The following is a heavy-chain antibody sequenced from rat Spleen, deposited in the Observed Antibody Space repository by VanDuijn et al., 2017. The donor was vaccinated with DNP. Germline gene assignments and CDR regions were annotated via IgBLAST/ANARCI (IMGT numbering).Heavy chain of an antibody. CDR3: VRWNSGHFDY. CDR1: GFTFSEYD. Sequence: EVQLVESGGGLVQPGRSLKLSCAASGFTFSEYDMAWVRQAPTKGLEWVAAFTTSGGNTYYRDSVKGRFTVSRDNAKSTLYLQMNSLRSEDMATYYCVRWNSGHFDYWGQGVMVTVSS. V-gene: IGHV5-25*01. D-gene: IGHD4-3*01. CDR2: FTTSGGNT. J-gene: IGHJ2*01.